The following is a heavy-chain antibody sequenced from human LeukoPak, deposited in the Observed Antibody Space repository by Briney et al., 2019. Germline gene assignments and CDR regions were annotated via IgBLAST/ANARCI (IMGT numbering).Heavy chain of an antibody. J-gene: IGHJ4*01. CDR1: GFTFSNYA. CDR3: FFPGVTGKVD. CDR2: ISSDGSNK. D-gene: IGHD1-20*01. Sequence: PGGSLRLSCAASGFTFSNYARHWVRQAPGKGLEWVAVISSDGSNKYYADSVKGRFTISRDNSKNTLYLQMNSLRAEDTAVYYCFFPGVTGKVDWGHVTLVTVSS. V-gene: IGHV3-30-3*01.